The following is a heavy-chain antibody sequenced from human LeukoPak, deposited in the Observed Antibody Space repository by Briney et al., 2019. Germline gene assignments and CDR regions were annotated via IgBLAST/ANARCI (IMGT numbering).Heavy chain of an antibody. CDR3: AKGYCSSTSCYTLYYFDY. CDR2: ISYDGSNK. CDR1: GFTFSSYG. J-gene: IGHJ4*02. V-gene: IGHV3-30*18. Sequence: GRSLRLSCAASGFTFSSYGMHWVHQAPGKGLEWVAVISYDGSNKYYADSVKGRFTISRDNSKNTLYLQMNSLRAEDTAVYYCAKGYCSSTSCYTLYYFDYWGQGTLVTVSS. D-gene: IGHD2-2*02.